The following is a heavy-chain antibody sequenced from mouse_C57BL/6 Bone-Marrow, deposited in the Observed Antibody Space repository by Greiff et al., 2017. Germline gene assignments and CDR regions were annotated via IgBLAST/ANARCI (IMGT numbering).Heavy chain of an antibody. CDR2: IYPRSGNT. Sequence: QVQLQQSGAELARPGASVKLSCKASGYTFTSYGISWVKQRTGQGLEWIGEIYPRSGNTYYNEKFKGKATLTADTSSSTAYMELRSLTSEDSAGYFCASLYYYGSSLYYIDYWGQGTTLTVSS. D-gene: IGHD1-1*01. CDR3: ASLYYYGSSLYYIDY. CDR1: GYTFTSYG. V-gene: IGHV1-81*01. J-gene: IGHJ2*01.